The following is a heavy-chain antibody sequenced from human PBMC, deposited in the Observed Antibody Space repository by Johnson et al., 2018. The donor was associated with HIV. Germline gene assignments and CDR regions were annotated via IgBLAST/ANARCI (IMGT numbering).Heavy chain of an antibody. J-gene: IGHJ3*02. CDR2: ISSSGSTI. CDR3: ARGNYYDSSGYYFRAFDI. D-gene: IGHD3-22*01. CDR1: GFTFSDYY. V-gene: IGHV3-11*04. Sequence: VQLVESGGGLVQPGGSLRLSCAASGFTFSDYYMRWIRQAPGKGLEWVSYISSSGSTIYYADSVKGRFTISRDNAKNSLYLQMNSLRAEDTAVYYCARGNYYDSSGYYFRAFDIWGQGTMVTVSS.